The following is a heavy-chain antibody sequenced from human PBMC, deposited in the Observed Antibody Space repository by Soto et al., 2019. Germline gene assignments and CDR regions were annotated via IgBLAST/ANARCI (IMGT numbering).Heavy chain of an antibody. D-gene: IGHD3-9*01. Sequence: GASVKVSCKVSGYTLTELSMHWVRQAPGKGLEWMGGFDPEDGETIYAQKFQGRVTMTEDTSTDTAYMELSSLRSEDTAVYYCATKSEYDILTGFDYWGQGTLVTVSS. CDR3: ATKSEYDILTGFDY. V-gene: IGHV1-24*01. CDR1: GYTLTELS. J-gene: IGHJ4*02. CDR2: FDPEDGET.